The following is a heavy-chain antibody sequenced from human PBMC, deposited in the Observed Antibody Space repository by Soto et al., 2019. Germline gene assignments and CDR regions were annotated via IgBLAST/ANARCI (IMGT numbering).Heavy chain of an antibody. CDR1: GYTFTSYG. Sequence: ASVKVSCKASGYTFTSYGISWVRQAPGQGLEWMGWISAYNGNTNYAQKLQGRVTMTTDTSTSTAYMELRSLRSDDTAVYYCARDRDGSGSYYKGYYYYYYGMDVWGQGTTVTVSS. V-gene: IGHV1-18*04. CDR2: ISAYNGNT. J-gene: IGHJ6*02. CDR3: ARDRDGSGSYYKGYYYYYYGMDV. D-gene: IGHD3-10*01.